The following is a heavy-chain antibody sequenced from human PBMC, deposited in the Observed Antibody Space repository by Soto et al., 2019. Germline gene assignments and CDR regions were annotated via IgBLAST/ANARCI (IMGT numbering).Heavy chain of an antibody. D-gene: IGHD5-18*01. CDR3: ASGYPHLHYFDY. CDR1: GGSISSYY. CDR2: FYYSGST. Sequence: SETLSLTCTVSGGSISSYYWSWIRKPPGKGLEWIGYFYYSGSTNYNPSLNSRVTISVDTSKNQFPLKLSSVTAADTPLYYCASGYPHLHYFDYWGQGTLVTVSS. J-gene: IGHJ4*02. V-gene: IGHV4-59*01.